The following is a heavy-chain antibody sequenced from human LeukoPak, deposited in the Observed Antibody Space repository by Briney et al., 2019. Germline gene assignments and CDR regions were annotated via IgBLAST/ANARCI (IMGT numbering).Heavy chain of an antibody. CDR2: IRTDGSEK. CDR1: GFTFSNYW. Sequence: PGGSLRLSCAASGFTFSNYWMSWVRQAPGKGLEWVANIRTDGSEKYYVDSVKGRFTISRDNAKNSLYLQMDSLRAEDTAVYYCAGGLLGCRGGSCYPTDYWGQGTLVTVSS. D-gene: IGHD2-15*01. CDR3: AGGLLGCRGGSCYPTDY. V-gene: IGHV3-7*01. J-gene: IGHJ4*02.